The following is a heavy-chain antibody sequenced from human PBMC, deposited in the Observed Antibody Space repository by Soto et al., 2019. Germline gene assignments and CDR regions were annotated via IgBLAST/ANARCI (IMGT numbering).Heavy chain of an antibody. J-gene: IGHJ6*03. CDR1: GFTFSSYA. CDR2: ISGSGGST. V-gene: IGHV3-23*01. D-gene: IGHD4-4*01. Sequence: GGSLRLSCAASGFTFSSYAMSWVRQAPGKGLEWVSAISGSGGSTYYADSVKGRFTISRDNSKNTLYLQMNSLRAEDTAVYYCAKDNYSNYYYYYYMDVWGKGTTVTVSS. CDR3: AKDNYSNYYYYYYMDV.